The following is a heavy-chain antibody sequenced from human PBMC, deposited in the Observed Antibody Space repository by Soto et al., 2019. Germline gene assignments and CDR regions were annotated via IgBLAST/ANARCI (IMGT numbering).Heavy chain of an antibody. D-gene: IGHD3-9*01. Sequence: SETLSLTCTVSGGSISSSSYYWGWIRQPPGKGLEWIGYIYYSGSTNYNPSLKSRVTISVDTSKNQFSLKLSSVTAADTAVYYSASYDILTGYGMDVLGQGTTVTVS. V-gene: IGHV4-61*05. CDR3: ASYDILTGYGMDV. J-gene: IGHJ6*02. CDR2: IYYSGST. CDR1: GGSISSSSYY.